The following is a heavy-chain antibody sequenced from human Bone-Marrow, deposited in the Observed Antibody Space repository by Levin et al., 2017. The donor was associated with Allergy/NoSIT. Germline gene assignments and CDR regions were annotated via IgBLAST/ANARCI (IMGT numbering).Heavy chain of an antibody. V-gene: IGHV1-69*06. Sequence: ASVKVSCKASKVTFSNFAVAWVRQAPGQGLEWMGTVIPIFGTTDYAQHFQGRATFTADISMNTAPMALNNLKSDDTAMYYCAGALSGYSSLYSWFDPWGQGTLVTVSS. J-gene: IGHJ5*02. CDR3: AGALSGYSSLYSWFDP. CDR1: KVTFSNFA. CDR2: VIPIFGTT. D-gene: IGHD3-16*02.